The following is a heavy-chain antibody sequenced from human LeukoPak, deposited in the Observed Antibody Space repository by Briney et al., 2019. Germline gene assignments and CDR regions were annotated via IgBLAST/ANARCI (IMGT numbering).Heavy chain of an antibody. CDR1: GFTFSSYA. V-gene: IGHV3-64*01. CDR3: ARGPIRDYGGNSGDY. D-gene: IGHD4-23*01. CDR2: ISSNGGST. Sequence: GGSLRLSCAASGFTFSSYAMHWVRQAPGKGLEYVSAISSNGGSTYYANSVKGRFTISRDNSKNMLYLQMGSLRAEDMAVYYCARGPIRDYGGNSGDYWGQGTLVTVSS. J-gene: IGHJ4*02.